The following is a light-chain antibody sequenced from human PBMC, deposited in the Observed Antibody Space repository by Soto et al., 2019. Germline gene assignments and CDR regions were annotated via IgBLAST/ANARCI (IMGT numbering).Light chain of an antibody. CDR3: QQYGSSPRT. J-gene: IGKJ1*01. Sequence: EIVLTQSPGTLSLSPGEGATLSCRASQSVTGSYLAWYQQKPGQAPRLLIYGASSRATGIPDRFSGSESGTDFTLKISRLEPEDFAVYYCQQYGSSPRTFGQGTKVEI. CDR1: QSVTGSY. V-gene: IGKV3-20*01. CDR2: GAS.